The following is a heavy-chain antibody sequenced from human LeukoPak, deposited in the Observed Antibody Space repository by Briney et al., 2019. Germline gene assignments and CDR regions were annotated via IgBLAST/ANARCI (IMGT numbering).Heavy chain of an antibody. D-gene: IGHD6-25*01. CDR1: GDSITSGGYS. CDR2: IHDSGST. CDR3: ARVVAAAGNNWFDP. J-gene: IGHJ5*02. V-gene: IGHV4-30-4*07. Sequence: SETLSLTCAVSGDSITSGGYSWSWIRQTPGKGLEWIAYIHDSGSTYNNPSLKSRLSISIDTSKNQFSLKLSSVTAADTAVYYCARVVAAAGNNWFDPWGQGTLVTVSS.